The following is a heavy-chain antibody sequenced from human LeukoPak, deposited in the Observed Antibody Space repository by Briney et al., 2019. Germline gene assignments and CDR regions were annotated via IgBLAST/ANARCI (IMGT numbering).Heavy chain of an antibody. V-gene: IGHV3-48*04. CDR2: ISSSGSTI. D-gene: IGHD3-10*02. Sequence: GGSLRLSCTASGFTFSNYNMNWVRQAPGKGLEWVSYISSSGSTIYYADSVKGRFTISRDNAKNSLYLQMNSLRAEDTAVYYCAELGITMIGGVWGKGTTVTISS. CDR1: GFTFSNYN. J-gene: IGHJ6*04. CDR3: AELGITMIGGV.